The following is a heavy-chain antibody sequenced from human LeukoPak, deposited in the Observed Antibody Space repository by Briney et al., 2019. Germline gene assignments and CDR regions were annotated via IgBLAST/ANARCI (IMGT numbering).Heavy chain of an antibody. CDR2: IIPIFGTA. V-gene: IGHV1-69*05. D-gene: IGHD6-13*01. CDR3: ARGVAAAGTFPLLDYYYGMDV. Sequence: SVKVSCKASGGTFSSYAISWVRQAPGQGLEWMGGIIPIFGTANYAQKFQGRVTITTDESTSTAYMELSSLRSEDTAVYYCARGVAAAGTFPLLDYYYGMDVWGQGTTVTVSS. J-gene: IGHJ6*02. CDR1: GGTFSSYA.